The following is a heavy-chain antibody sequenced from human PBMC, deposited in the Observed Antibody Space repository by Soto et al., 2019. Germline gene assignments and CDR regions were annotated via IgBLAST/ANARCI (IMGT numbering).Heavy chain of an antibody. CDR3: ARSVGDEYYYYMDV. D-gene: IGHD3-16*01. V-gene: IGHV3-21*01. CDR1: GFTFSSYS. CDR2: ISSSSSYI. J-gene: IGHJ6*03. Sequence: EVQLVESGGGLVKPGGSLRLSCAASGFTFSSYSMNWVRQAPGKGLEWVSSISSSSSYIYYADSVKGRFTISRDNAKNSLXXXXXSLRAEDTAVYYCARSVGDEYYYYMDVWGKGTTVTVSS.